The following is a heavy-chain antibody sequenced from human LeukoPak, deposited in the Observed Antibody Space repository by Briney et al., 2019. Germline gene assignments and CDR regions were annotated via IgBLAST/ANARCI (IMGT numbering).Heavy chain of an antibody. CDR1: GFTFSSYG. J-gene: IGHJ3*02. V-gene: IGHV3-33*01. CDR2: IWYDGRNK. Sequence: GGSLRLSCAASGFTFSSYGMHWVRQAPGKGLKWVAVIWYDGRNKFYADSLKGRFTISRDNSKNTLYLQMNSLRAEDTAVYYCARVNRGDAFDIWGQGTLVTVSS. CDR3: ARVNRGDAFDI. D-gene: IGHD3-16*02.